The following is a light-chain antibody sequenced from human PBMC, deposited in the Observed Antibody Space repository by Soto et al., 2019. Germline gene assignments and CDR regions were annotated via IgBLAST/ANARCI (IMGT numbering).Light chain of an antibody. CDR1: SSDVGGYNY. CDR3: CSYAGSYPFVV. V-gene: IGLV2-11*01. Sequence: QSALTQPRSVSGSPGQSVTISCTGTSSDVGGYNYVSWYQQHPGKAPKLMIYDVSKRPSGVPDRFSGSKSGNTASPTISGLQAEDEADYYCCSYAGSYPFVVFGGGTKLTV. J-gene: IGLJ2*01. CDR2: DVS.